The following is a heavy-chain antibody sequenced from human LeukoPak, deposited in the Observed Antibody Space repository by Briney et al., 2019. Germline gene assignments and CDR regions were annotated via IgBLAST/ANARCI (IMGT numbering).Heavy chain of an antibody. CDR3: AKSNPFDY. CDR2: ISYDGSNK. Sequence: GGSLRLSCAASGFTFSSYGMHWVRQAPGKGLEWVAVISYDGSNKYYADSVKGRFTISRDNSKNTLYLQMNSLRAEDTAVYYCAKSNPFDYWGQGTLVTVSS. J-gene: IGHJ4*02. D-gene: IGHD1-14*01. V-gene: IGHV3-30*18. CDR1: GFTFSSYG.